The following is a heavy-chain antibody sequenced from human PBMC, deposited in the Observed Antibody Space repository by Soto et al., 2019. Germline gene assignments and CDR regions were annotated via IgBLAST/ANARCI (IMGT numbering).Heavy chain of an antibody. J-gene: IGHJ5*02. V-gene: IGHV3-30-3*01. CDR1: GFTFSSYA. Sequence: HPGGSLRLSCAASGFTFSSYAMHWVRQAPGKGLEWVALISYEGTNKYYADSVKGRFTISRDNAKNTLYLQMNSLRVDDQAMYDCVRGVVTCWCDPWGQGTLVTVSS. CDR3: VRGVVTCWCDP. CDR2: ISYEGTNK. D-gene: IGHD2-15*01.